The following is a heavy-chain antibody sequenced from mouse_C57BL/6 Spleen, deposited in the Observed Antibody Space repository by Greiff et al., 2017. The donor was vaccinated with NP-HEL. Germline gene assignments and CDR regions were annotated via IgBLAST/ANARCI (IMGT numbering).Heavy chain of an antibody. J-gene: IGHJ3*01. CDR3: ARGGTGAWFAY. CDR2: ISSGSSTI. CDR1: GFTFSDYG. D-gene: IGHD3-3*01. V-gene: IGHV5-17*01. Sequence: EVHLVESGGGLVKPGGSLKLSCAASGFTFSDYGMHWVRQAPEKGLEWVAYISSGSSTIYYADTVKGRFTISRDNAKNTLFLQMTRLRSEDTAMYYCARGGTGAWFAYWGQGTLVTVSA.